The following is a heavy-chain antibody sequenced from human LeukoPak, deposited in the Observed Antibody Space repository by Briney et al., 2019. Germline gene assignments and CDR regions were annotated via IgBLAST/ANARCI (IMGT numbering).Heavy chain of an antibody. CDR1: GFTVRSNY. CDR3: AKCVYSNIYYWFDP. Sequence: QTGGSLRLSCAASGFTVRSNYMSWVRQAPGKGLECVSVIYSDGSAFYADSVKGRFTISRDNSKNSLYLQMNSLRTEDTALYYCAKCVYSNIYYWFDPWGQGTLVTVSS. CDR2: IYSDGSA. V-gene: IGHV3-53*05. D-gene: IGHD6-13*01. J-gene: IGHJ5*02.